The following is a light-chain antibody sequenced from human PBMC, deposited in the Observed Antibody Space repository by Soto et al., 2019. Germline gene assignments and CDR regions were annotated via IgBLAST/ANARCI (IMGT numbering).Light chain of an antibody. CDR2: YDS. J-gene: IGLJ2*01. CDR1: NIGSKS. CDR3: QVWDSSSDHVV. V-gene: IGLV3-21*04. Sequence: SYELTQPPSVSMAPGKTARITCGGNNIGSKSVHWYQQKPGQAPVLVIYYDSDRPSGIPERCSGSNSGNTATLTISRVDAGEEADYYCQVWDSSSDHVVFGGGTKVTVL.